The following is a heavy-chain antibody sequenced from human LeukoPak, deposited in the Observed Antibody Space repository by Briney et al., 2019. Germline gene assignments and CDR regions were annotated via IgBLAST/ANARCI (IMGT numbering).Heavy chain of an antibody. V-gene: IGHV4-31*03. Sequence: PSQTLSLTCTVSGGSISSGGYYWSWIRQHPGKGLEWIGYIYYSGSTYYNPSLKSRVTISVDTSENQFSLKLSSVTAADTAVYYCARAPGTGYSYGLGGYYFDYWGQGTLVTVSS. D-gene: IGHD5-18*01. CDR1: GGSISSGGYY. CDR2: IYYSGST. J-gene: IGHJ4*02. CDR3: ARAPGTGYSYGLGGYYFDY.